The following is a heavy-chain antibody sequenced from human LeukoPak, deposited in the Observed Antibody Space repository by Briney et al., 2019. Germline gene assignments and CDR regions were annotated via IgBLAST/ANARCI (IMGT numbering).Heavy chain of an antibody. CDR3: ARGRWSGNSKWHFQH. CDR1: GGSFSGYY. J-gene: IGHJ1*01. D-gene: IGHD4-23*01. CDR2: INHSGST. Sequence: SETLSLTCAVYGGSFSGYYWSWIRQPPGKGLEWIGEINHSGSTNYNPSLKSRVTISVDTSKNQFSLKLSSVTAADTAVYYCARGRWSGNSKWHFQHWGQGTLVTVSS. V-gene: IGHV4-34*01.